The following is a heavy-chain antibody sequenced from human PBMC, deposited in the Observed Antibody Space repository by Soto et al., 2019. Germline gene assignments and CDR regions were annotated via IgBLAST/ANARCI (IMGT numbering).Heavy chain of an antibody. CDR1: GASISSYY. CDR3: ARARYYYDSSGYYYLVKPKSSKFDY. Sequence: PSETLSLTCTVSGASISSYYWSWIRQPPGKGLEWIGYIYYSGNTNYNPSLKSRVTISVDTSKNQFSLKLSSVTAADTAVYYCARARYYYDSSGYYYLVKPKSSKFDYWGQGTLVTVSS. V-gene: IGHV4-59*01. J-gene: IGHJ4*02. D-gene: IGHD3-22*01. CDR2: IYYSGNT.